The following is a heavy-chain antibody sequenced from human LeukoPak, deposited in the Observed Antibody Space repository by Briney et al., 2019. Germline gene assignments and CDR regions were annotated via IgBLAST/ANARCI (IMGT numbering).Heavy chain of an antibody. V-gene: IGHV3-7*01. D-gene: IGHD6-6*01. CDR3: ARGDGSSSGLYFDS. Sequence: AGGSLRLSCATSGFTFTTYWMSWVRQAPGKELEWVANIRQDGITKYYVDSVKGRFTVSRDNGIYSLFLQMNSLRAEDTAVYYCARGDGSSSGLYFDSWGRGTLVTVSS. CDR2: IRQDGITK. J-gene: IGHJ4*02. CDR1: GFTFTTYW.